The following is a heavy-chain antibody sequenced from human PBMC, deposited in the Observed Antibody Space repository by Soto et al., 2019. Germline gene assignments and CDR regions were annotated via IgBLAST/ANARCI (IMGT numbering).Heavy chain of an antibody. J-gene: IGHJ4*02. D-gene: IGHD4-17*01. CDR2: ISGNSRYI. CDR3: ARDRGDYEGLVPYYFDH. Sequence: EVQLVESGGGLVKPGGSLRLSCAASGFTFSSFSMNWVRQAPAKGLEWVSSISGNSRYIYYADSQKGRFTVSRDNAKNSLYLQMNSLRAEDTAVYYCARDRGDYEGLVPYYFDHWGQGTLVTVSS. V-gene: IGHV3-21*02. CDR1: GFTFSSFS.